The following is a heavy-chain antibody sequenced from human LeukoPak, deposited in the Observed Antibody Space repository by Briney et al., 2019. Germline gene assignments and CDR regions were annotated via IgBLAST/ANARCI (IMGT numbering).Heavy chain of an antibody. J-gene: IGHJ4*02. Sequence: PSETLSLTRTVSGGSISSYYWSWIRQPPGKGLEWIGYIHYSGSTNYNPSLKSRVTISVDTSKNQFSLTLSSVTAAGTAVYYCASSFDSSGYYPTPFEWGQGTLVTVSS. CDR1: GGSISSYY. CDR2: IHYSGST. V-gene: IGHV4-59*01. D-gene: IGHD3-22*01. CDR3: ASSFDSSGYYPTPFE.